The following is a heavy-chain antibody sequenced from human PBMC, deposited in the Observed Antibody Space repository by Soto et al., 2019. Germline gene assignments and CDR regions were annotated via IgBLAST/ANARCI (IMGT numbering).Heavy chain of an antibody. J-gene: IGHJ4*02. D-gene: IGHD3-3*01. V-gene: IGHV3-74*01. CDR1: GFTFSSYW. CDR3: ARAPSGEFGS. Sequence: PGGSLRLSCAASGFTFSSYWMHWVRQAPGKGLVWVSRINTDGSSTTYADSVKGRFSISRDNAKNTLNLQINSLRAEDTAVYYCARAPSGEFGSWGQGTLVTVS. CDR2: INTDGSST.